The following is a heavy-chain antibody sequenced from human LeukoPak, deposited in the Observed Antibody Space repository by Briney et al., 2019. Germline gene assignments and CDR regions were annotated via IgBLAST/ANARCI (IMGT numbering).Heavy chain of an antibody. Sequence: AETLCLTCTVSGVSISSYSWSWIRQPPGKGLEWIGYIYYSGSPNYNPSLKSRVTISVDTSKNQFSLKLSSVTAADTAVYYCARDRNYYHRWGQGTLVTVSS. CDR1: GVSISSYS. D-gene: IGHD3-10*01. V-gene: IGHV4-59*01. J-gene: IGHJ4*02. CDR3: ARDRNYYHR. CDR2: IYYSGSP.